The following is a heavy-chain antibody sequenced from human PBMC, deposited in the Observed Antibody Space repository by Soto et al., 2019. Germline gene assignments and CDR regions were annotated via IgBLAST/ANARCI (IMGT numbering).Heavy chain of an antibody. CDR2: ISGSGGST. V-gene: IGHV3-23*01. CDR3: AKDAPYCSGGSCYPYNY. Sequence: HPGGSLRLSCAASGFTFSSYAMSWVRQAPGKGLEWVSAISGSGGSTYYADSVKGRFTISRDNSKNTLYLQMNSLRAEDTAVYYCAKDAPYCSGGSCYPYNYWGQGTLVTVSS. D-gene: IGHD2-15*01. CDR1: GFTFSSYA. J-gene: IGHJ4*02.